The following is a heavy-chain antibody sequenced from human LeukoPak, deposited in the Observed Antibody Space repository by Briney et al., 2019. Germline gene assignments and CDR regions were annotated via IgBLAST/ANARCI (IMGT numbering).Heavy chain of an antibody. Sequence: SVKVSCKASGGTFSSYAISWVRQAPGQGLEWMGGIISIFGTANYAQKFQGRVTITADESTSTAYMELSSLRSEDTAVYYCARGSGWSYYMDVWGKGTTVTVSS. CDR1: GGTFSSYA. CDR3: ARGSGWSYYMDV. CDR2: IISIFGTA. V-gene: IGHV1-69*01. J-gene: IGHJ6*03. D-gene: IGHD6-19*01.